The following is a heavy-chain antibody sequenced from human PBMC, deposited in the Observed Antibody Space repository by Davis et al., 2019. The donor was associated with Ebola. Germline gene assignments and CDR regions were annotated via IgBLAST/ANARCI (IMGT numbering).Heavy chain of an antibody. J-gene: IGHJ4*02. D-gene: IGHD6-19*01. Sequence: SETLSLTCTVSGGSISSSSYYWGWIRQPPGKGLEWIGSIYYSGSTYYNPSLKSRVTISVDTSQNQFSLKLSSVTAADTAVYFCAGAGYSSGWNFASWGQGTLVTVSS. CDR2: IYYSGST. CDR1: GGSISSSSYY. CDR3: AGAGYSSGWNFAS. V-gene: IGHV4-39*07.